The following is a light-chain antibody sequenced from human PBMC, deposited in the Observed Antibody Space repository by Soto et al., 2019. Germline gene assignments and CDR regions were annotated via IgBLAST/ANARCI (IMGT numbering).Light chain of an antibody. V-gene: IGKV1-33*01. CDR3: QQYENIPT. J-gene: IGKJ4*01. CDR2: DAS. Sequence: DIQMTQSPSSLSASVGDRVTITCQASQDISNYLNWYQQKPGKAPKFLISDASNLETGVPSSFSGRGLGTHFTPPTISLQPEDFTPSYXQQYENIPTFGGGTKVDIK. CDR1: QDISNY.